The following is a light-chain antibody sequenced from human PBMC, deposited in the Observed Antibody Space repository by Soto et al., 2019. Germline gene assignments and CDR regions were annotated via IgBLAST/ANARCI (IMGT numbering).Light chain of an antibody. Sequence: QSVLTQPPCASVSPGQSVTISCTGTSSDVGGYNYVSWYQQHPGKAPKLMIYEVSKRPSGVPDRFSGSKSGNTASLTVSGLQAEDEADYYCSSYAGSNNFVFGTGTKVTDL. CDR1: SSDVGGYNY. CDR2: EVS. J-gene: IGLJ1*01. CDR3: SSYAGSNNFV. V-gene: IGLV2-8*01.